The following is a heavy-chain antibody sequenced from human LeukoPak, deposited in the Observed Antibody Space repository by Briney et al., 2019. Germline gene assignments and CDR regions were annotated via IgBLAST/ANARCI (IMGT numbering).Heavy chain of an antibody. D-gene: IGHD5-12*01. CDR3: ARQLYSGYDLFDY. J-gene: IGHJ4*02. CDR2: IYPYDSDT. Sequence: GESLKISCEGSGYSFATYWIGWVRQMPGKGLEWMGFIYPYDSDTRYSPSFQDQVTISADTSINTAYLQWSGLRASDTAMYYCARQLYSGYDLFDYWGQGTHVTVSS. CDR1: GYSFATYW. V-gene: IGHV5-51*01.